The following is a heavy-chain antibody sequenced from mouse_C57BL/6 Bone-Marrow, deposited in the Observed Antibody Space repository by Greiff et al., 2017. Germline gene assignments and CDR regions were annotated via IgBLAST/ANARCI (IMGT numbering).Heavy chain of an antibody. CDR1: GFTFSSYA. CDR2: ISSGGDYN. D-gene: IGHD2-2*01. Sequence: EVKLVESGEGLVKPGGSLKLSCAASGFTFSSYAMSWVRQTPEKRLEWVAYISSGGDYNYYADPVKGRFTISRDNARNNLYLQMSSLKSEDTAMYYCTREIYGYDPFWYFDVWGTGTTVTVSS. V-gene: IGHV5-9-1*02. J-gene: IGHJ1*03. CDR3: TREIYGYDPFWYFDV.